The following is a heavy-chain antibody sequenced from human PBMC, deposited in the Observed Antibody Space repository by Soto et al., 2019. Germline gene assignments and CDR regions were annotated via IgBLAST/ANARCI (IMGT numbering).Heavy chain of an antibody. CDR1: GGSISISNW. CDR2: IYHSGST. V-gene: IGHV4-4*02. Sequence: SETLSLTCAVSGGSISISNWCSCVRQPPGKGLEWIGEIYHSGSTNYNPSLKSRVTISVDKSKNQFSLKLSSVTAADTAVYYCARMLGSSWYSGFDPWGQGTLVTVSS. D-gene: IGHD6-13*01. CDR3: ARMLGSSWYSGFDP. J-gene: IGHJ5*02.